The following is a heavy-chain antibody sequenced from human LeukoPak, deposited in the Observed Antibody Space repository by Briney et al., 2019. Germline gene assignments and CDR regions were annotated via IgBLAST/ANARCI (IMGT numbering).Heavy chain of an antibody. D-gene: IGHD6-13*01. J-gene: IGHJ4*02. V-gene: IGHV3-9*01. CDR2: ISWNSGSI. CDR1: GFTFDDYA. CDR3: ARDSSWHVPVPENPVAFDY. Sequence: GRSLRLSCAASGFTFDDYAMHWVRQAPGKGLEWVSGISWNSGSIGYADSVKGRFTISRDNAKNSLYLQMNSLRAEDTAMYYCARDSSWHVPVPENPVAFDYWGQGTLVTVSS.